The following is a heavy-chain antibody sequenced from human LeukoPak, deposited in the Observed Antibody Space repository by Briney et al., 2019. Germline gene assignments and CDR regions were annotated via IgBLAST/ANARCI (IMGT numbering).Heavy chain of an antibody. CDR2: ISAYNGNT. V-gene: IGHV1-18*01. CDR1: GYTFTSYG. J-gene: IGHJ3*02. D-gene: IGHD3-22*01. Sequence: ASVKVSCKASGYTFTSYGISWVRQAPGQGLEWMGWISAYNGNTNYAQKLQGRVTMTTDTSTSTAYMELRSLRSDDTAVYYCARARMDYYDSSGHRGWLIWGQGTMVTVSS. CDR3: ARARMDYYDSSGHRGWLI.